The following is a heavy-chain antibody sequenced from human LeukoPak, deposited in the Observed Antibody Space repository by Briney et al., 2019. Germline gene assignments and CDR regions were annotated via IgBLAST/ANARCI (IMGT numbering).Heavy chain of an antibody. J-gene: IGHJ4*02. CDR3: ARRAQEWLAAYYFDY. Sequence: SETLSLTCTVSGGSISSSSYYWGWIRQPPGKGLEWIGSIYYSGSTYYSPSLKSRVTISVDTSKNQFSLKLSSVTAADTAVYYCARRAQEWLAAYYFDYWGQGTLVTVSS. V-gene: IGHV4-39*01. D-gene: IGHD6-19*01. CDR2: IYYSGST. CDR1: GGSISSSSYY.